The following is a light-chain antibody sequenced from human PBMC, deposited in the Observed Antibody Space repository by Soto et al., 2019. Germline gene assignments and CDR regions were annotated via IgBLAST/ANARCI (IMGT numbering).Light chain of an antibody. V-gene: IGLV2-14*01. J-gene: IGLJ1*01. Sequence: QSSLTQPASVSESPGQSITISCTGTSRDVGTYTYVSWYQQHPGKASKVMIYEVTYRPSGFSNRFSGSKSGNTASLTISGLQAEDEAEYYCSSCTGSSTLYGFGTGTKVTVL. CDR1: SRDVGTYTY. CDR2: EVT. CDR3: SSCTGSSTLYG.